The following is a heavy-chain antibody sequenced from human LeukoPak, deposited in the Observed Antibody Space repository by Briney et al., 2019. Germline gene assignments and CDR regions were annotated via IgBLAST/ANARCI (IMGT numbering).Heavy chain of an antibody. CDR3: ATVRTVVTPVWDAFDI. CDR2: FDPEDGET. V-gene: IGHV1-24*01. D-gene: IGHD4-23*01. Sequence: ASVKVSCKVSGYTLTELSMHWVRQAPGKGLEWMGGFDPEDGETIYAQKFQGRVTMTEDTSTDTAYMELSSLRSEDTAVYYCATVRTVVTPVWDAFDIWGQGTMVTVSS. J-gene: IGHJ3*02. CDR1: GYTLTELS.